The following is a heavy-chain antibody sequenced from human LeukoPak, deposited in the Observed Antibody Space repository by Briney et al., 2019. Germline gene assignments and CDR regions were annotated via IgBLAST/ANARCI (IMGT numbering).Heavy chain of an antibody. V-gene: IGHV3-30*18. J-gene: IGHJ6*02. CDR3: AKDRGSSSAAYGMDV. CDR2: ISFDGVKT. D-gene: IGHD6-13*01. Sequence: GGSLRLSCAASGFTFSSYSMNWVRQAPGKGLEWVALISFDGVKTDYADSAKGRFTISRDSSQNTLYLQMNSLRAEDTAVYYCAKDRGSSSAAYGMDVWGQGTTVTVSS. CDR1: GFTFSSYS.